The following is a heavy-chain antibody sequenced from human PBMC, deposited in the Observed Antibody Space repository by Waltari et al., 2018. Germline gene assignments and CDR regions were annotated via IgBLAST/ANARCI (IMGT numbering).Heavy chain of an antibody. Sequence: QLVQSGAEVKKPGASVKVSCKASGYIFSNYGITWVRKAPGQGLEWMGWINPYNGDTKYEQNIQGRVTMTTDTSTTTAYMEIRTLRSDDTAIYYCARDDVDSSNFGGFWGQGTLVTVSS. CDR1: GYIFSNYG. J-gene: IGHJ4*02. CDR2: INPYNGDT. D-gene: IGHD6-13*01. V-gene: IGHV1-18*01. CDR3: ARDDVDSSNFGGF.